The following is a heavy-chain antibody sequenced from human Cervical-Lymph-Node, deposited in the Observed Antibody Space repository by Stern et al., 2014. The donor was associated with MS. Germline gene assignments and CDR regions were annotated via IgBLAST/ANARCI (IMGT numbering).Heavy chain of an antibody. V-gene: IGHV1-69*01. J-gene: IGHJ4*02. CDR2: IIPTLDTA. CDR1: GGTFSNYA. CDR3: AGGAVPAIGKIDY. D-gene: IGHD5-12*01. Sequence: VQLVQSGAEVKKPGSSVKVSCKASGGTFSNYAISWVRQAPGQGPEWMGLIIPTLDTANYAPKLQGRVIITADEHASTAHMELTSLRSDDTAVYYCAGGAVPAIGKIDYWGQGTLITVSS.